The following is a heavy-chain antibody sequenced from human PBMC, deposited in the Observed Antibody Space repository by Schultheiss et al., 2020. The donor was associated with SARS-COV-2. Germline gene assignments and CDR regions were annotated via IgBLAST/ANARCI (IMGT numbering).Heavy chain of an antibody. Sequence: ASVKVSCKASGYTFTSYYMHWVRQAPGQGLEWMGWMNPNSGNTGYAQKFQGRVTMTRDTSTSTVYMELSSLRSEDTAVYYCAKCFTSFIYAMDVWGQGTTVTVSS. J-gene: IGHJ6*02. CDR1: GYTFTSYY. CDR2: MNPNSGNT. CDR3: AKCFTSFIYAMDV. V-gene: IGHV1-46*01. D-gene: IGHD2-2*01.